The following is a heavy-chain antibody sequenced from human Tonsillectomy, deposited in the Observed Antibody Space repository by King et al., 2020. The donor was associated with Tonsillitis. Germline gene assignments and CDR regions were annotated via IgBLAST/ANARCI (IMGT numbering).Heavy chain of an antibody. J-gene: IGHJ3*02. CDR3: ARPPNGSDYTGYAFDT. V-gene: IGHV5-51*01. CDR1: GYSFIDYW. Sequence: QLVQSGAEVKKPGESLKISCKGSGYSFIDYWIGWVRQMPGKGLEWMGIIYPGDSETRYSPSFQGQVTISADKSINTAYLQWSSLKASDTAMYYCARPPNGSDYTGYAFDTWGQGTMVTVSS. CDR2: IYPGDSET. D-gene: IGHD1-26*01.